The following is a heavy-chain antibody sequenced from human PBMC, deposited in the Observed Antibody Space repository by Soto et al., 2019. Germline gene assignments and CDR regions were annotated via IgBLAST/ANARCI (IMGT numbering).Heavy chain of an antibody. CDR3: AKGRRITIFGVVVGYYGMDV. CDR1: GGSISSSSYY. V-gene: IGHV4-39*01. CDR2: IYYSGST. J-gene: IGHJ6*02. D-gene: IGHD3-3*01. Sequence: SETLSLTCTVSGGSISSSSYYWGWIRQPPGKGLEWIGSIYYSGSTYYNPSLKSRVTISVDTSKNQFSLKLSSVTAADTAVYYCAKGRRITIFGVVVGYYGMDVWGQGTTVTVS.